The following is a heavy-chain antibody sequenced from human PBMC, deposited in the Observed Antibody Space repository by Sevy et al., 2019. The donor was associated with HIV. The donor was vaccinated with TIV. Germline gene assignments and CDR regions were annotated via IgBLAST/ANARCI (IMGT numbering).Heavy chain of an antibody. J-gene: IGHJ6*03. CDR3: ARGRGCSGGSCYSRWEYYYYYMDV. CDR2: ISAYNGNT. Sequence: ASVKVSCKASGYTFTSYGISWVRQAPGQGLEWMGWISAYNGNTNYAQKLQGRVTMTTDTSRSTAYMELRSLRSDDTAVYYCARGRGCSGGSCYSRWEYYYYYMDVWGKGTTVTVSS. V-gene: IGHV1-18*04. D-gene: IGHD2-15*01. CDR1: GYTFTSYG.